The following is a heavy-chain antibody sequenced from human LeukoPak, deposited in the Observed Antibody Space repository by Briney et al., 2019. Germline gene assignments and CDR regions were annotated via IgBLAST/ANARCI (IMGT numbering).Heavy chain of an antibody. CDR3: ARGRYYYDSSGYYPADY. CDR1: GGSFSGYY. J-gene: IGHJ4*02. Sequence: SETLSLTCAVYGGSFSGYYWSWIRQPPGKGLEWIGEINHSGSTNYNPSLKSRVTISVDTSKNQFSLKLSSVTAADTAVYYCARGRYYYDSSGYYPADYWGQGTLVTVFS. V-gene: IGHV4-34*01. D-gene: IGHD3-22*01. CDR2: INHSGST.